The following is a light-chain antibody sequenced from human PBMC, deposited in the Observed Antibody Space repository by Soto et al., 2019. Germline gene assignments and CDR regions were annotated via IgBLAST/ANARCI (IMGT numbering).Light chain of an antibody. CDR2: AAS. CDR1: QSVASN. J-gene: IGKJ1*01. V-gene: IGKV3-15*01. CDR3: QQYNNWPRT. Sequence: EMAVTQSPATLSVSPGERATLSCRASQSVASNLAWYQQKPGQTPRLLIYAASTRATGIPARFSGSGSGTDFNLTISSLQSEDFAVYYCQQYNNWPRTFGQGTKVDI.